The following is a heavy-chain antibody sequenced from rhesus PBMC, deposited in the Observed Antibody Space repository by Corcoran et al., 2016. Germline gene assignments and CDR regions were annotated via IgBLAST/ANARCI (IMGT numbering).Heavy chain of an antibody. CDR1: GGSISGGYG. D-gene: IGHD3-16*01. CDR3: ARLLYYSGSYYYGY. CDR2: IFGSSGST. V-gene: IGHV4S7*01. J-gene: IGHJ4*01. Sequence: QVQLQESGPGLVKPSETLSLTCAVSGGSISGGYGWSWLRQPPGKGLVGIGHIFGSSGSTYYNPSLKSRVTISRDTSKNQSSLKLSSVTAADTAVYYCARLLYYSGSYYYGYWGQGVLVTVSS.